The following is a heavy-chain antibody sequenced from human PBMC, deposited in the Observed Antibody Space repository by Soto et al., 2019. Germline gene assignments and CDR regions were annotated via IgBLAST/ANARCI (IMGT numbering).Heavy chain of an antibody. V-gene: IGHV3-23*01. CDR3: AKLTRVLRFLEWLSTDFDY. CDR2: ISGSGGST. Sequence: GGSLRLSCAASGFTFSSYAMSWVRQAPGKGLEWVSAISGSGGSTYYAVSVKGRFTISRDNSKNTLYLQMNSLRAEDTAVYYCAKLTRVLRFLEWLSTDFDYWGQGTLVTVSS. D-gene: IGHD3-3*01. J-gene: IGHJ4*02. CDR1: GFTFSSYA.